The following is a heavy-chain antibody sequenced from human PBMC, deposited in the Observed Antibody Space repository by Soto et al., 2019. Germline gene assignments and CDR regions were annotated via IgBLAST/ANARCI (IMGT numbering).Heavy chain of an antibody. V-gene: IGHV3-48*03. J-gene: IGHJ3*01. CDR1: GLTFSRYE. D-gene: IGHD3-10*01. CDR2: IHSSTTTM. CDR3: ATRSGGGGAFDF. Sequence: EVKLMESGGGLVQPGGSLRLSCAASGLTFSRYEMNWVRQAPGKGLEWIAYIHSSTTTMFYADSVKGRFTISRDNAKNSLYLQLNSLSAEDTAVYYCATRSGGGGAFDFWGQGTMVTVSS.